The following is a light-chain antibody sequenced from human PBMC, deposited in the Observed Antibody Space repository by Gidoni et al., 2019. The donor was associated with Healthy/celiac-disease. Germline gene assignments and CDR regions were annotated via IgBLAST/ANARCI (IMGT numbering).Light chain of an antibody. V-gene: IGKV2-40*01. CDR2: TLS. J-gene: IGKJ1*01. Sequence: MTEAAVSLKEKHGEPASISCRSSQSLLDSDDGNTYLDWYLQKPGQSPQLLIYTLSYRASGVPDWFIRGEAGIGFPEVIGVEECALLSDDCWRVCMELSWTFGQGTKVEIK. CDR1: QSLLDSDDGNTY. CDR3: RVCMELSWT.